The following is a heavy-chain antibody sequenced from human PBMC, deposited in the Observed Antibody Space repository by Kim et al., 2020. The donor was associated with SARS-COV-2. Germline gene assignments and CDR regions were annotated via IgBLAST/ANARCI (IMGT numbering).Heavy chain of an antibody. CDR2: IYSGGSST. CDR3: AKDLIPEP. J-gene: IGHJ5*02. V-gene: IGHV3-23*03. CDR1: GFTFSSYA. D-gene: IGHD2-2*02. Sequence: GGSLRLSCAASGFTFSSYAMSWVRQAPGKGLEWVSVIYSGGSSTYYADSVKGRFTISRDNSKNTLYLQMNRVRAEDTAVYYCAKDLIPEPWGQGTLVTVSS.